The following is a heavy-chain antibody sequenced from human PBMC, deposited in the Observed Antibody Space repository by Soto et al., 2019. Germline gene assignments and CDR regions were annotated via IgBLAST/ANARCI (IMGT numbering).Heavy chain of an antibody. J-gene: IGHJ6*02. D-gene: IGHD6-13*01. V-gene: IGHV1-18*01. CDR1: GYTFTSYG. CDR3: AREYSSSWYERYYYGMDV. Sequence: ASVKVSCKASGYTFTSYGISWVRQAPGQGLEWMGWISAYNGNTNYAQKLLGRVTMTTDTSTSTAYMELRSLRSDDTAVYYCAREYSSSWYERYYYGMDVWGQGTTVTVSS. CDR2: ISAYNGNT.